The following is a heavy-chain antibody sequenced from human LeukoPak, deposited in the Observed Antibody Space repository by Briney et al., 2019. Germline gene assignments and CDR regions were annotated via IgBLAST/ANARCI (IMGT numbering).Heavy chain of an antibody. CDR1: GFTFSSYW. V-gene: IGHV3-7*01. Sequence: GGSLRLSCAASGFTFSSYWMSGVRQAPGKGLDWVANIKQDGSEKYYVDSVKGRFTISRDNAKNSLYLQMNSLRAEDTAVYYCARSGSYFGYYYYMDVWGKGTTVTVSS. J-gene: IGHJ6*03. CDR3: ARSGSYFGYYYYMDV. CDR2: IKQDGSEK. D-gene: IGHD1-26*01.